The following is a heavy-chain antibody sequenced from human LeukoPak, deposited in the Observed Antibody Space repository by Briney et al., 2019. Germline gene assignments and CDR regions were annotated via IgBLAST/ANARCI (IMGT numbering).Heavy chain of an antibody. V-gene: IGHV4-59*01. Sequence: PSETLSLTYTVSGGSISSYYWSWIRQPPGKGLEWIGDIYDRGSTKYNPSIKSRVTISVDTSENQFSLRLSSVTAADTAVYYCARGRTFDNWGQRTLVTVSS. CDR3: ARGRTFDN. CDR2: IYDRGST. J-gene: IGHJ4*02. CDR1: GGSISSYY.